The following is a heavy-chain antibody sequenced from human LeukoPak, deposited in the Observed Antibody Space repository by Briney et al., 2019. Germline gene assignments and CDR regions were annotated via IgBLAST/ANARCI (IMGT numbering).Heavy chain of an antibody. CDR3: AKVDDYVWGSFRHIDY. D-gene: IGHD3-16*02. Sequence: PGGSLRLSCAASGFTFSSYSMNWVRQAPGKGLEWVSAISGSGASAYYADSVKGRFTISRDNSKNTLYLQMNSLRAEDTAVYYCAKVDDYVWGSFRHIDYWGQGTLITVSS. CDR1: GFTFSSYS. J-gene: IGHJ4*02. CDR2: ISGSGASA. V-gene: IGHV3-23*01.